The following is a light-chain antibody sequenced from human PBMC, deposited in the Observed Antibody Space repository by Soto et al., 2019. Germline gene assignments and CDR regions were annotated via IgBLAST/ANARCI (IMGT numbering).Light chain of an antibody. CDR2: EVS. CDR3: SSYSITTAYL. Sequence: SALTQPASVSGSPGQSITISCTGTSSDVGGYNYVSWYQQHPGKAPKLMIFEVSNRPSGVSNRFSGSKSGNTASLTISGLQTEDEADYFCSSYSITTAYLFGTGTKVTV. CDR1: SSDVGGYNY. J-gene: IGLJ1*01. V-gene: IGLV2-14*01.